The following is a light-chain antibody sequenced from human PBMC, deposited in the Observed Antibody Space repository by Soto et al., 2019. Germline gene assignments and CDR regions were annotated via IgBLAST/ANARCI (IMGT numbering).Light chain of an antibody. Sequence: IRMSQSPSTLSASVGDRVTITCRASQSISSWLAWYQQKPGKAPKLLIYKASSLESGVPSRFSGSGSGTEFTLTISSLQPEDFATYYCQQLLSYPITLGQGTRLVI. CDR3: QQLLSYPIT. V-gene: IGKV1-5*03. J-gene: IGKJ5*01. CDR1: QSISSW. CDR2: KAS.